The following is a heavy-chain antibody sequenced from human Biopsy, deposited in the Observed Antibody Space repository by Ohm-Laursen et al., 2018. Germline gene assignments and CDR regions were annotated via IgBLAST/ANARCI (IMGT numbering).Heavy chain of an antibody. D-gene: IGHD5/OR15-5a*01. Sequence: ASVKVSCKASGYNFRGYHLHWVRLAPGQGLEWMGWINPDTGETRHAPKFQGRLALTRDVSVNTGYLELSSLGSDDTAIYFCAKPSGGVSTSGFDPWGRGTQVIVS. CDR3: AKPSGGVSTSGFDP. J-gene: IGHJ5*02. V-gene: IGHV1-2*02. CDR2: INPDTGET. CDR1: GYNFRGYH.